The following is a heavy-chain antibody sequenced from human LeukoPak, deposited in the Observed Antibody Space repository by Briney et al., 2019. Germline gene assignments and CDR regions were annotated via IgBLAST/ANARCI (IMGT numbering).Heavy chain of an antibody. CDR1: GFTFSSYW. V-gene: IGHV3-7*03. D-gene: IGHD1-26*01. CDR3: ARDRSGSYASSDY. Sequence: GGSLRLSCAASGFTFSSYWMSWVRQAPGKGLEWVANIKQDGSEKYYVDSVKGRFTISRGNAKNSLYLQMNSLRAEDTAVYYCARDRSGSYASSDYWGQGTLVTVSS. CDR2: IKQDGSEK. J-gene: IGHJ4*02.